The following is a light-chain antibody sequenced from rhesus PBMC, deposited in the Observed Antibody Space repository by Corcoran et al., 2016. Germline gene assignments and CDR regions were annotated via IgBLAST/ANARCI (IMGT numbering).Light chain of an antibody. CDR1: QGISDW. J-gene: IGKJ4*01. CDR3: QRYNSPPFT. V-gene: IGKV1-21*01. Sequence: DIQMTQSPSSLSVSVGERVTISCRASQGISDWLAWYQQIPGKAPKLLIYKAFTLQSGVPSRFCGTGSGTEFTLTISNLQTEDFATYYCQRYNSPPFTFGGGTKVEIK. CDR2: KAF.